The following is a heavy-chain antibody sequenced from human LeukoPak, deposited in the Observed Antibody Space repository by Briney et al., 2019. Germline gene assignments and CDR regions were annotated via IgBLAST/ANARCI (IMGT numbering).Heavy chain of an antibody. CDR1: GFVFNNFG. V-gene: IGHV3-23*01. D-gene: IGHD3-10*01. J-gene: IGHJ6*03. CDR3: AKDFGSGKRNSYYYMDV. CDR2: ISGGGGGST. Sequence: GGSPRLSCAASGFVFNNFGMTWVRQAPGKGLEWVSTISGGGGGSTYYTYSVKGRFTISSDFSKDTVYLQMNSLRSEDTALYYCAKDFGSGKRNSYYYMDVWGKGTTVTVSS.